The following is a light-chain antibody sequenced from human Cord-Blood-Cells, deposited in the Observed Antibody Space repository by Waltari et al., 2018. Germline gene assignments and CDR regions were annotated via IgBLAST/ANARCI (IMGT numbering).Light chain of an antibody. CDR3: SSYTSSITYV. Sequence: QSAMPQPASVCGSPGKANTISCTVTRSDVRDYNYVSWYQQQPGKAPKRMIYEVINPPSGVSNRFSVSTSSNTSSLTISGLQAEDESDYYCSSYTSSITYVFGTGTKVTVL. CDR2: EVI. V-gene: IGLV2-14*01. CDR1: RSDVRDYNY. J-gene: IGLJ1*01.